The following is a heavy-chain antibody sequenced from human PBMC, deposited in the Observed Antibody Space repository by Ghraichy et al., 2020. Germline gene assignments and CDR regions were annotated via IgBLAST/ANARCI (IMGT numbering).Heavy chain of an antibody. D-gene: IGHD3-10*01. CDR3: ARHFGDSDHFDY. V-gene: IGHV4-39*01. J-gene: IGHJ4*02. CDR1: GGSISSSDYY. CDR2: MYYGGST. Sequence: SETLSLTCTVSGGSISSSDYYWGWIRQPPGKGLEWIGSMYYGGSTYYNPSLESRVSISVDTSKNHFSLKLRSVTAADTAVYYCARHFGDSDHFDYWGQGTLLTVSS.